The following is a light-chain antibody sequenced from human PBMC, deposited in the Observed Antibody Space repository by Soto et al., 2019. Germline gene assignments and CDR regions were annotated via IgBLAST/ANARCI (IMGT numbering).Light chain of an antibody. Sequence: EIVLTQSPGTLSLSPGERATLSCRASQSVSSSYLAWYQQKPGQDPRLLIYGASSRATGIPDRFSGSGSGTDFTLTISRLEPEDFVVYYCQQYGSSRGFTFGPGTKVDIK. CDR2: GAS. V-gene: IGKV3-20*01. CDR3: QQYGSSRGFT. J-gene: IGKJ3*01. CDR1: QSVSSSY.